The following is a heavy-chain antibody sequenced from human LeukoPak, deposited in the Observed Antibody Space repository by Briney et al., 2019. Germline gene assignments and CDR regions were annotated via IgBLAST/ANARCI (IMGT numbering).Heavy chain of an antibody. V-gene: IGHV4-4*07. D-gene: IGHD4-17*01. J-gene: IGHJ4*02. CDR1: GGSISSYY. CDR2: IYTSGST. Sequence: PSETLSLTCTVSGGSISSYYWSWIRQPAGKGLEWIGRIYTSGSTNYNPSLKSRVTISVDKSKNQFSLKLSSVTAADTAVYYCARGGRTTATLDYWGQGTLVTASS. CDR3: ARGGRTTATLDY.